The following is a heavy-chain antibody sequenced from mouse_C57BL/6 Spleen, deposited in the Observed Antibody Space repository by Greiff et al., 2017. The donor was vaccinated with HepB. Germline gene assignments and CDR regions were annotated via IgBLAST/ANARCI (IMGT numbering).Heavy chain of an antibody. Sequence: QVQLQQPGAELVKPGASVKLSCKASGYTFTSYWMHWVKQRPGQGLEWIGLIHPNSGSTNYNEKFKSKATLTVDKSTNTAYMQLSSLTSEDSAVYYGASEWNGNCEFAYWGQGTLVTVS. CDR1: GYTFTSYW. CDR3: ASEWNGNCEFAY. J-gene: IGHJ3*01. D-gene: IGHD2-1*01. V-gene: IGHV1-64*01. CDR2: IHPNSGST.